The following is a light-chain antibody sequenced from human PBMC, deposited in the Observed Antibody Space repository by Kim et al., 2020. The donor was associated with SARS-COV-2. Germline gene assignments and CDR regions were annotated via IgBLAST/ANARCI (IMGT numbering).Light chain of an antibody. J-gene: IGKJ1*01. CDR1: PGGSSY. Sequence: SPGGIATTSCRASPGGSSYAAWYQQNPGQAPLLIIDAASRRAAGPPTRCSGSGSGTDFPLTISRLAPEAFVDYYCQQRNNWPGTFGQGTKVDIK. CDR3: QQRNNWPGT. V-gene: IGKV3-11*01. CDR2: AAS.